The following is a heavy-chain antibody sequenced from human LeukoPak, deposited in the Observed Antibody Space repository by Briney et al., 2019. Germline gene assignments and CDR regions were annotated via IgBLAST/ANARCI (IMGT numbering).Heavy chain of an antibody. Sequence: EESLKISCEGSGYSFSNYWIGWVRQMPGKGLEWMGIIYPGDYETRYSPSFQGLVTISVDKSISTAYLQRSSLKASDTAMYYCAIPPGYCGNDCSFDHWGQGTLVTVSS. J-gene: IGHJ4*02. CDR2: IYPGDYET. CDR3: AIPPGYCGNDCSFDH. CDR1: GYSFSNYW. D-gene: IGHD2-21*02. V-gene: IGHV5-51*01.